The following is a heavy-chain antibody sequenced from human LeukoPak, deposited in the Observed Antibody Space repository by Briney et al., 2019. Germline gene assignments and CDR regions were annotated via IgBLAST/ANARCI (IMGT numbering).Heavy chain of an antibody. V-gene: IGHV4-59*01. D-gene: IGHD6-19*01. CDR3: ARGGSGRAGWFDP. CDR2: IYYSGST. Sequence: SETLSLTCTVSGGSISSYYWSWIRQPPGKGLEWIGYIYYSGSTNYNPSLKSRVTISVDTSKNQFSLKLSSVTAADTAVYYCARGGSGRAGWFDPWGQGTLVTVSS. CDR1: GGSISSYY. J-gene: IGHJ5*02.